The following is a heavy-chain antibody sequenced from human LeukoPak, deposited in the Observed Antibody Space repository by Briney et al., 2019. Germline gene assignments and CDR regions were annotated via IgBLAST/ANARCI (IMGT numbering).Heavy chain of an antibody. J-gene: IGHJ2*01. V-gene: IGHV4-34*01. D-gene: IGHD6-13*01. Sequence: SETLSLTCAVYGGSSSGYYWSWIRQPPGKGLEWIGEINHSGSTNYNPSFKSRVTISVDTSKNQFSLKLSSVTAADTAVYYCARVYYSSSYDYWYFDLWGRGTLVTVSS. CDR2: INHSGST. CDR1: GGSSSGYY. CDR3: ARVYYSSSYDYWYFDL.